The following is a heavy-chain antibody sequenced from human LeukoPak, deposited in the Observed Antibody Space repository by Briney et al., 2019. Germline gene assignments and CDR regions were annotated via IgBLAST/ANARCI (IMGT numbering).Heavy chain of an antibody. V-gene: IGHV3-11*04. CDR1: GLTFSDYY. Sequence: GGSLRLSCAASGLTFSDYYMSWIRQAPGKGLEWVSYISSSGSSIFYADSVKGRFTISRDNAKNSLYLQMNSLRAEDTAVYYCAKDLIFDYYDSSGYSDYWGQGTLVTVSS. CDR3: AKDLIFDYYDSSGYSDY. D-gene: IGHD3-22*01. J-gene: IGHJ4*02. CDR2: ISSSGSSI.